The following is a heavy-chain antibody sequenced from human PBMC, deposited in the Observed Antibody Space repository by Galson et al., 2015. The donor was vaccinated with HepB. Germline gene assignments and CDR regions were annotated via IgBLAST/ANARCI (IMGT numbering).Heavy chain of an antibody. CDR3: ARGRGYGRTVKKNYYFYMDV. CDR1: GFPLSDYY. V-gene: IGHV3-11*01. J-gene: IGHJ6*03. CDR2: IGSGVSTK. D-gene: IGHD3-3*01. Sequence: SLRLSCAASGFPLSDYYASWIRQAPGKGLEWVSYIGSGVSTKYYADAVKGRFTISRDSARNSLYLQVNSLRADDTAVYYCARGRGYGRTVKKNYYFYMDVWGKGTTVTVSS.